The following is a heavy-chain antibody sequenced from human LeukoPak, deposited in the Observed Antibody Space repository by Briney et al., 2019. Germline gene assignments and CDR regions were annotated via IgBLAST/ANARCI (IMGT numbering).Heavy chain of an antibody. CDR3: ARRGWEVGATLYYYYYMDV. D-gene: IGHD1-26*01. Sequence: SETLSLTCAVYGGSFSGYYWSWIRQPPGKGLEWIGEISHGGSTNYNPSLKSRVTVSLDTSKNQFSLKLNSVTAADTAVYYCARRGWEVGATLYYYYYMDVWAKGTTVIVSS. J-gene: IGHJ6*03. CDR1: GGSFSGYY. V-gene: IGHV4-34*01. CDR2: ISHGGST.